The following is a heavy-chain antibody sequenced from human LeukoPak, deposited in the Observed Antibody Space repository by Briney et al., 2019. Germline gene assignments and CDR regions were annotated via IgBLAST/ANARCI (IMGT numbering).Heavy chain of an antibody. CDR1: GGSISSYY. CDR3: AASYYGSRALDY. CDR2: IYYSGST. J-gene: IGHJ4*02. Sequence: SETLSLTCTVSGGSISSYYWSWIRQPPGKGLEWIGYIYYSGSTNYNPSLKSRVTISVDTSKNQFSLKLSSVTAADTAVYYCAASYYGSRALDYWGQGTLVTVSS. V-gene: IGHV4-59*01. D-gene: IGHD3-22*01.